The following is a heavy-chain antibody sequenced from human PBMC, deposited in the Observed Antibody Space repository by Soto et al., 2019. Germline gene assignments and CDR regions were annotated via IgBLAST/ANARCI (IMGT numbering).Heavy chain of an antibody. CDR2: LSDSGGSI. J-gene: IGHJ4*02. V-gene: IGHV3-23*01. CDR3: AKVSSSWYAGFFDL. CDR1: GFTFSRHA. Sequence: GGSLRLSCTSSGFTFSRHAMTWVRQAPGKGLEWVSGLSDSGGSIYYADPVKGRFTISRDNSMNTLYLQMNTLRAEDTAIYYCAKVSSSWYAGFFDLWGQGTLVTVSS. D-gene: IGHD6-13*01.